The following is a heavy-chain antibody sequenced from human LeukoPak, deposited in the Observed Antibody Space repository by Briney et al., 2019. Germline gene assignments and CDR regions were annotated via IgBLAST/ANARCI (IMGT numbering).Heavy chain of an antibody. CDR1: GGSISSYY. CDR2: IYYSGST. V-gene: IGHV4-59*01. D-gene: IGHD6-19*01. J-gene: IGHJ3*02. Sequence: SETLSLTCTVSGGSISSYYWSWLRQPPGKGLEWIGYIYYSGSTNYNPSLKSRVTISVDTSKNQFSLKLSSVTAADTAVYYCARGPITVAGPAFDIWGQGTMVTVSS. CDR3: ARGPITVAGPAFDI.